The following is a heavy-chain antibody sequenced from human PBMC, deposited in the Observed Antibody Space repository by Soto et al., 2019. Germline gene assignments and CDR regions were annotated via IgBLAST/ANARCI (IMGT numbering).Heavy chain of an antibody. J-gene: IGHJ3*02. CDR2: IWYDGNNI. D-gene: IGHD6-19*01. CDR3: AKTANGWFSAFDI. V-gene: IGHV3-33*03. CDR1: GFTFSNYA. Sequence: GRSMRLSCAASGFTFSNYAMHWVRQAPGKGLEWVAVIWYDGNNIYYADSVKGRFTISRDNSKDTLYLQMNSLRAEDTAVYYCAKTANGWFSAFDIWGQGTMVTDSS.